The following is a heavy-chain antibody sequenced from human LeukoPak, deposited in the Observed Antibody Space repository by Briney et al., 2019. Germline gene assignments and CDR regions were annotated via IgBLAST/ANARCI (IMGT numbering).Heavy chain of an antibody. J-gene: IGHJ4*02. D-gene: IGHD3-3*01. CDR1: GFTFSSYA. V-gene: IGHV3-23*01. Sequence: PGGSLRLSCAASGFTFSSYAMSWVRQAPGKGLEWVSAISGSGGSTYYADSVKGRFTISRDISENTLYLQMNALRAEDTAVYYCASRVVTSFDYWGQGTLVTVSS. CDR2: ISGSGGST. CDR3: ASRVVTSFDY.